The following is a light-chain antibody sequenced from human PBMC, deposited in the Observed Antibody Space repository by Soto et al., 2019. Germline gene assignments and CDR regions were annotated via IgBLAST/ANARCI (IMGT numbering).Light chain of an antibody. V-gene: IGLV1-44*01. Sequence: QSVLTQPPSVSGAPGQRVTISCTGSSSNIGAGYDVQWYQQLPGTAPKLLIYSNNQRPSGVPDRFSGSKSGTSASLAISGLQSEDEADYYCAAWDDSLNGLYVFGTGTKLTVL. CDR3: AAWDDSLNGLYV. CDR2: SNN. CDR1: SSNIGAGYD. J-gene: IGLJ1*01.